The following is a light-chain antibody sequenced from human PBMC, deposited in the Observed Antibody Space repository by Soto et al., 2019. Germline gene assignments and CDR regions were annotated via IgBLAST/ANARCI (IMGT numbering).Light chain of an antibody. CDR1: QSIGSW. V-gene: IGKV1-5*03. Sequence: DIQITQYPPTLSASVGDRVTITCRASQSIGSWLAWVQQRPGKATRVLIYKASSLERGAPSRFSGSGSGTEFTLTISSLQPDDFATYYCQQYNSYSSFGQGTKVEI. J-gene: IGKJ1*01. CDR2: KAS. CDR3: QQYNSYSS.